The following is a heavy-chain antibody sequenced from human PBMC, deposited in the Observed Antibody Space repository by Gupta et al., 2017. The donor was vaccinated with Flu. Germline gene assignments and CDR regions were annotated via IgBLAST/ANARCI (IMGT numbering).Heavy chain of an antibody. CDR3: AKYPGWFGTITDYFDY. D-gene: IGHD6-19*01. V-gene: IGHV3-23*01. Sequence: PGKGLEWVSAISGGDGSTYYADSVRGRFTISRDNSKDTLYLQMNGLRADETAVYYCAKYPGWFGTITDYFDYWGQGTLVTVSS. J-gene: IGHJ4*02. CDR2: ISGGDGST.